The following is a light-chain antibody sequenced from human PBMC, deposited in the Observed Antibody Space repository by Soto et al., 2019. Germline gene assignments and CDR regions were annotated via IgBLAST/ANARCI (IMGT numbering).Light chain of an antibody. CDR3: QQSYSTPLT. V-gene: IGKV1-39*01. CDR1: QSISTY. CDR2: AAS. Sequence: DLQMTQSPSSLSASVGDRVTITCRASQSISTYLNWYQQKPGKAPELLIYAASSLQSGVPSRFSGTGSGTDFALTISSLQPEDFATYYCQQSYSTPLTFGGGTKLEIK. J-gene: IGKJ4*01.